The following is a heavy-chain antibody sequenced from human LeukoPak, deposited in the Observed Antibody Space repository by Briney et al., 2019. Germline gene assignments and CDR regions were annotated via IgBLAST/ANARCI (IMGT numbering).Heavy chain of an antibody. V-gene: IGHV1-46*01. CDR2: INPSGGST. CDR1: GYTFTSYY. CDR3: ARNPVTTKYFDY. J-gene: IGHJ4*02. D-gene: IGHD4-17*01. Sequence: ASVKVSCKASGYTFTSYYMHWVRQSPGQGLEWMGIINPSGGSTRYAQKFQGRVTMTRDTSTSTVYMELSSLRSEDTAVYYCARNPVTTKYFDYWGQGTLVTVSS.